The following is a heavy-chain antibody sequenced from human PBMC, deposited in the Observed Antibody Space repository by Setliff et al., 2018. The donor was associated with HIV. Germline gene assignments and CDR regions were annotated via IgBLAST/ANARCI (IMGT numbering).Heavy chain of an antibody. Sequence: PSETLSLTCTVSGYSISSGYYWGWIRQPPGKGLEWIGSIYHSGSTYYNPSLMSRVTISVDRSKNQFSLKLSSVTAADTAVYYCARDSVGATAIDYWGQGTLVTVSS. V-gene: IGHV4-38-2*02. CDR3: ARDSVGATAIDY. CDR1: GYSISSGYY. J-gene: IGHJ4*02. D-gene: IGHD1-26*01. CDR2: IYHSGST.